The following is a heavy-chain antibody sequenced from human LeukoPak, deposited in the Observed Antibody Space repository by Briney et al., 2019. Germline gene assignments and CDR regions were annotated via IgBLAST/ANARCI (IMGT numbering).Heavy chain of an antibody. V-gene: IGHV3-9*01. J-gene: IGHJ6*02. D-gene: IGHD3-16*02. CDR3: ALLIGIQSNYYYYGMDV. CDR1: GFTFDDYA. CDR2: ISWNSGSI. Sequence: PGGSLRLSCAASGFTFDDYAMHWVRQAPGKGLEWVSGISWNSGSIGYADSVKGRFTISRDNAKNSLYLQMNSLRAEDTALYYCALLIGIQSNYYYYGMDVWGQGTTVTVSS.